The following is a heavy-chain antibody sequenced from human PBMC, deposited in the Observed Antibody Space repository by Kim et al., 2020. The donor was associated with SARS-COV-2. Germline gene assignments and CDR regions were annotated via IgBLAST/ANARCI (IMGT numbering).Heavy chain of an antibody. CDR2: ISGGAVNK. D-gene: IGHD2-21*01. V-gene: IGHV3-23*01. CDR3: AKMVIMDGYNYFYYYAMDV. J-gene: IGHJ6*02. Sequence: GGSLRLSCVASGFTIDTYAMSWVRQAPGKGLEWVSVISGGAVNKFYADSVRGRFTISRDNSKNMLYLQMNSLRDEDTALYYCAKMVIMDGYNYFYYYAMDVWGQWTTVTVSS. CDR1: GFTIDTYA.